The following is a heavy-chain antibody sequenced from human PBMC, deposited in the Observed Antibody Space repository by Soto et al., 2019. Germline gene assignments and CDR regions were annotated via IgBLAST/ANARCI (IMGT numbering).Heavy chain of an antibody. CDR3: ARALWIGYCSSTSCHPFDY. CDR1: GGTFSSYA. CDR2: IIPIFGTA. Sequence: QVQLVQSGAEVKKPGSSVKVSCKASGGTFSSYAISWVRQAPGQGLEWMGGIIPIFGTANYAQKFQGRVTITADESTSTAYMELSSLRSEDTAVYYYARALWIGYCSSTSCHPFDYWGQGTLVTVSS. D-gene: IGHD2-2*01. V-gene: IGHV1-69*01. J-gene: IGHJ4*02.